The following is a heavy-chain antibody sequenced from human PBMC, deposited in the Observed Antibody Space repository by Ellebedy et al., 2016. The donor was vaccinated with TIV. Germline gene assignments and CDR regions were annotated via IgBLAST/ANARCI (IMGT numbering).Heavy chain of an antibody. CDR1: GFTFSDHY. D-gene: IGHD2-15*01. V-gene: IGHV3-72*01. CDR3: TRKTPVTVAGITGYYYGMDV. J-gene: IGHJ6*02. CDR2: TKNKANSYTT. Sequence: GESLKISCAASGFTFSDHYMDWVRQAPGKGLEWVGRTKNKANSYTTEYAASVKGRFTISRDDSKNSLYLQMNSLNTEDTAVYYCTRKTPVTVAGITGYYYGMDVWGQGTTVTVSS.